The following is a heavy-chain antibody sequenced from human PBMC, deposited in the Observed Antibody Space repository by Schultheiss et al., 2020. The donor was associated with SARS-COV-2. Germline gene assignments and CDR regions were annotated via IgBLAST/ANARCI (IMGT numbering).Heavy chain of an antibody. CDR3: ARGLTRYYYGSGIDY. CDR2: ISGSGGST. J-gene: IGHJ4*02. CDR1: GFTFSNAW. Sequence: GGSLRLSCAASGFTFSNAWMNWVRQAPGKGLEWVSAISGSGGSTYYADSVKGRFTISRDNSKNTLYLQMNSLRAEDTAVYYCARGLTRYYYGSGIDYWGQGTLVTVSS. D-gene: IGHD3-10*01. V-gene: IGHV3-23*01.